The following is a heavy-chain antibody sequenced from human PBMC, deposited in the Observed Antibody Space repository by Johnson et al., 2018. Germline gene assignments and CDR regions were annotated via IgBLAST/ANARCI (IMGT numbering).Heavy chain of an antibody. Sequence: QVQLVQSGGGVVQPGRSLRLSCAASGFTFSNYAIHWVRQAPGKGLEWVAVMSYDGSNQYYADSVKGRFTISRDNSKNKLYLPMSRLRAEDTAVYYCARSIKKWRWLQISPDAFDIWGQGTLVTVSS. J-gene: IGHJ3*02. D-gene: IGHD5-24*01. CDR3: ARSIKKWRWLQISPDAFDI. V-gene: IGHV3-30*03. CDR1: GFTFSNYA. CDR2: MSYDGSNQ.